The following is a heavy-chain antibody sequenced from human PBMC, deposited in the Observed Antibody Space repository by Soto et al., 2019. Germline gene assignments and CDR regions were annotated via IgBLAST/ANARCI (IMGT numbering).Heavy chain of an antibody. CDR1: GFAFGDAW. CDR2: IRGKTDGGTI. Sequence: GGSLRLSCAASGFAFGDAWMNWVRQAPGKGLEWVGRIRGKTDGGTIDYAAPVKGSFTISRDDSKNTLFLQMNSLKTEDTAVYYCWHYYNGMDVWGQGTTVTVSS. CDR3: WHYYNGMDV. J-gene: IGHJ6*02. V-gene: IGHV3-15*07.